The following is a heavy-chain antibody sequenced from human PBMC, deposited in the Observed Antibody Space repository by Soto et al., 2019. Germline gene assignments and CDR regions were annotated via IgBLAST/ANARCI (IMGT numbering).Heavy chain of an antibody. D-gene: IGHD4-4*01. CDR1: GDTFTSYG. CDR3: AIIGSGDYSDFDY. V-gene: IGHV1-18*01. CDR2: IRPNDGHT. Sequence: ASVKVSCKGLGDTFTSYGISWVRQAPGQGLEWMGWIRPNDGHTNYAQKFQDRVTMTRDTSTTTVYMDLRSLGSDDTAVYYCAIIGSGDYSDFDYWGQGTLVTVSS. J-gene: IGHJ4*02.